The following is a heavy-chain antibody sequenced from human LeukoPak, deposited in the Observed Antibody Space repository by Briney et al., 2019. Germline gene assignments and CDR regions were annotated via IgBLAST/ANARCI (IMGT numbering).Heavy chain of an antibody. CDR2: ISNSGAGT. J-gene: IGHJ3*02. Sequence: GGSLRLSCAASGFTFSSYAMNWVRQAPGKGLEWVSTISNSGAGTYYADSVKGRFTISRDNSKDTLYLQMNSLRAEDTAVYYCATDRTGTDAFDIWGQGTMVTVSS. CDR1: GFTFSSYA. CDR3: ATDRTGTDAFDI. D-gene: IGHD1-1*01. V-gene: IGHV3-23*01.